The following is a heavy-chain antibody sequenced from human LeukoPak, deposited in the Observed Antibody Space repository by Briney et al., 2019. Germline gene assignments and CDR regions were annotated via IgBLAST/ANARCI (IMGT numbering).Heavy chain of an antibody. D-gene: IGHD4-11*01. V-gene: IGHV4-61*02. CDR1: GGSISSGSYY. CDR2: IYTSGST. Sequence: SETLSLTCTVSGGSISSGSYYWSWIRQPAGKGLEWIGRIYTSGSTNYNPSLKSRVTISVDTSKNQFSLKLSSVTAADTAVYYCARENYSKGYFDYWGQGTLVTVSS. J-gene: IGHJ4*02. CDR3: ARENYSKGYFDY.